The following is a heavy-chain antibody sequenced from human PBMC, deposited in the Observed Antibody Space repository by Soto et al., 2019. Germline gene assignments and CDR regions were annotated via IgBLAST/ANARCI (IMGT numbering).Heavy chain of an antibody. V-gene: IGHV4-31*03. D-gene: IGHD4-4*01. CDR3: AREPSSTTVTTWDYYYYGMDV. CDR1: GGSISSGGYY. CDR2: IYYSGST. Sequence: PSETLSLTCTVSGGSISSGGYYWSWIRQRPGKGLEWIGYIYYSGSTYYNPSLKSRVTISVDTSKNQFSLKLSSVTAADTAVYYCAREPSSTTVTTWDYYYYGMDVWGQGTTVTVS. J-gene: IGHJ6*02.